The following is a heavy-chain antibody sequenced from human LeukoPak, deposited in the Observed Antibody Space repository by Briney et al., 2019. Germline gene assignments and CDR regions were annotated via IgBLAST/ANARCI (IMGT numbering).Heavy chain of an antibody. CDR1: GFTFSSYH. V-gene: IGHV3-21*01. J-gene: IGHJ4*02. CDR3: ARRAATERGHSYGLDY. CDR2: ISSSSRYI. Sequence: PGGSLRLSCEVSGFTFSSYHMNWVRQAPGKGLEWVSSISSSSRYIYYADSMTGRLTISRDNAKNSLYLQMHSLRAEDTAIYYCARRAATERGHSYGLDYWGQGTLVTVSS. D-gene: IGHD5-18*01.